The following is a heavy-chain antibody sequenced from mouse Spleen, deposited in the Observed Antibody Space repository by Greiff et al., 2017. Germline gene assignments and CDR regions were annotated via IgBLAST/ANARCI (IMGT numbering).Heavy chain of an antibody. CDR1: GYTFTSYG. Sequence: QVQLQQSGAELARPGASVKLSCKASGYTFTSYGISWVKQRPGQGLEWIGEIYPRSGNTYYNEKFKGKATLTADKSSSTAYMELRSLTSEDSAVYFCARREAYYYGSSYYFDYWGQGTTLTVSS. CDR2: IYPRSGNT. D-gene: IGHD1-1*01. CDR3: ARREAYYYGSSYYFDY. V-gene: IGHV1-81*01. J-gene: IGHJ2*01.